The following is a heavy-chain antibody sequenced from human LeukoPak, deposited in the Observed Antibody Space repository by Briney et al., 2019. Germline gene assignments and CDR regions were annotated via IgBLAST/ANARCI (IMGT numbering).Heavy chain of an antibody. J-gene: IGHJ6*04. V-gene: IGHV1-2*04. CDR3: ARGRSSGWYPWDYYGMDV. CDR1: GYTFTGYY. Sequence: ASVKVSCKASGYTFTGYYMHWVRQAPGQGLEWMGWINPNSGGTNYAQKFQGWVTMTRDTSISTAYMELSRLRSDDTAVYYCARGRSSGWYPWDYYGMDVWGKGTTVTVSS. D-gene: IGHD6-19*01. CDR2: INPNSGGT.